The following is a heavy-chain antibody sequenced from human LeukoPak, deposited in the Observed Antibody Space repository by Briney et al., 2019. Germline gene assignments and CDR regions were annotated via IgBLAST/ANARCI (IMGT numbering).Heavy chain of an antibody. CDR2: INSDGSST. CDR1: GFTFSSYW. V-gene: IGHV3-74*01. D-gene: IGHD3-3*01. CDR3: ARQGRVHYDFWSGTDAFDI. Sequence: GGSLRLSCAASGFTFSSYWMHWVRQASGKGLVWVSRINSDGSSTSYADSVKGRFTISRDNAKNTLYLQMNSLRAEDTAVYYCARQGRVHYDFWSGTDAFDIWGQGTMVTVSS. J-gene: IGHJ3*02.